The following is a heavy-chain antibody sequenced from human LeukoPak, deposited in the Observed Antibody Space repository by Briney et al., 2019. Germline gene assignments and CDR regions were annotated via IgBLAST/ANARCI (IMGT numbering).Heavy chain of an antibody. J-gene: IGHJ4*02. V-gene: IGHV4-34*01. Sequence: PSETLSLTCAVYGGSFSGYYWSWIRQPPGKGLEWIGEINHSGSTNYNPSLKSRATISVDTSKNQFSLKLSSVTAADTAVYYCARAESGGIAAAGHFDYWGQGTLVTVSS. CDR2: INHSGST. D-gene: IGHD6-13*01. CDR3: ARAESGGIAAAGHFDY. CDR1: GGSFSGYY.